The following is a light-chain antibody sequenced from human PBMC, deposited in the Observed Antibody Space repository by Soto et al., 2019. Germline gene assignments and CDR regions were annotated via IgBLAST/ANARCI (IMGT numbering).Light chain of an antibody. V-gene: IGLV2-14*03. J-gene: IGLJ1*01. CDR2: EVS. CDR1: SSDVGAYDY. CDR3: SSYARSSTRV. Sequence: QSVLTQPASVSGSPGQSITISCTGTSSDVGAYDYVSWYQQHPDKAPKLMIYEVSNRPSGVSDRFSGSKSVNTATLTISGLQAEDEAYYYCSSYARSSTRVFGTGTKVTVL.